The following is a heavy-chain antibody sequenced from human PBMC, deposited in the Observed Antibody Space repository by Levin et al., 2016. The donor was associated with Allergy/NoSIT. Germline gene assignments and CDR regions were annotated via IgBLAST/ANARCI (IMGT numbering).Heavy chain of an antibody. CDR2: ISGSGGST. CDR1: GFTFSSYA. Sequence: GESLKISCAASGFTFSSYAMSWVRQAPGKGLEWVSAISGSGGSTYYADSVKGRFTISRDNSKNTLYLQMNSLRAEDTAVYYCAIPANSSSWPEVFDYWGQGTLVTVSS. J-gene: IGHJ4*02. V-gene: IGHV3-23*01. CDR3: AIPANSSSWPEVFDY. D-gene: IGHD6-13*01.